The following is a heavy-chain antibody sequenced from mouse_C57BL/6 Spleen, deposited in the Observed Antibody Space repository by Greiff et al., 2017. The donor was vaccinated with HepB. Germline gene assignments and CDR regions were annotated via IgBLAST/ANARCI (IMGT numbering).Heavy chain of an antibody. CDR1: GYTFNSYW. V-gene: IGHV1-53*01. CDR2: INPSNGGT. J-gene: IGHJ2*01. D-gene: IGHD1-1*01. Sequence: VQLQQPGTELVKPGASVKMSCKASGYTFNSYWMHWVKQRPGQGLEWIGNINPSNGGTNYNEKFKSKATLTVDKSSSTAYRLLSSLTSEDSAVYYCARVYYGSSLYFDYWGQGTTLTVSS. CDR3: ARVYYGSSLYFDY.